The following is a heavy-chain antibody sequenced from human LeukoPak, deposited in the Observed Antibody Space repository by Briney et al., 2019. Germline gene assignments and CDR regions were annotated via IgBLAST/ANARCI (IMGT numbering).Heavy chain of an antibody. CDR2: INHSGST. Sequence: SETLSLTCAVYGGSFSGYYWSWIRQPPGKGLEWIGEINHSGSTNYNPSLKSRVTISVDKSKNQFSLKLSSVTAADTAVYYCARVRWYVYYWGQGTLVTVSS. J-gene: IGHJ4*02. CDR3: ARVRWYVYY. CDR1: GGSFSGYY. V-gene: IGHV4-34*01. D-gene: IGHD6-13*01.